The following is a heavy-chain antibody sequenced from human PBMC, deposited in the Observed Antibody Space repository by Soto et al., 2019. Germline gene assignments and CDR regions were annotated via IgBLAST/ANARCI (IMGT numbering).Heavy chain of an antibody. CDR3: ARQLGYCSGGSCYSANFDY. Sequence: QVQLQESGPGLVKPSETLSLTCTVSGGSISSYYWSWIRQPPGKGLEWIGYIYYSGSTNYNPSLKSRVTISVDTSKNQFSLKLSSVTAADTAVYYCARQLGYCSGGSCYSANFDYWGQGTLVTVSS. CDR2: IYYSGST. V-gene: IGHV4-59*08. D-gene: IGHD2-15*01. CDR1: GGSISSYY. J-gene: IGHJ4*02.